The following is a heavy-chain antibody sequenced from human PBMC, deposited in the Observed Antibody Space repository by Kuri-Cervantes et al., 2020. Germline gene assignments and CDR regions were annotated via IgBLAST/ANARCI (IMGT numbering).Heavy chain of an antibody. V-gene: IGHV1-2*02. J-gene: IGHJ4*02. CDR2: INPNSGGT. CDR1: GYTFTGYY. Sequence: ASVKVSCKASGYTFTGYYMHWVRQAPGQGLEWMGWINPNSGGTNYAQKFQGRVTMTTDTSTSTAYMELRSLRSDDTAVYYCARDRDSVWSGYRPLDYWGQGTLVTVSS. CDR3: ARDRDSVWSGYRPLDY. D-gene: IGHD3-3*01.